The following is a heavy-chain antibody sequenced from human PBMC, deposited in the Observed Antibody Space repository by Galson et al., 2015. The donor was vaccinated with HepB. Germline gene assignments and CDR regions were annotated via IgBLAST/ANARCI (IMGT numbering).Heavy chain of an antibody. Sequence: ATLSLPCPVTGVSLSNYYWRWIRQPPGKGLEWIGYIDYSGNTNYNPSLKSRVTISLDRSKNKFSLKLSSVTAADTALYYCASSLVVPAGIEYYYYAMDVWGQGTTVTVSS. CDR2: IDYSGNT. CDR1: GVSLSNYY. CDR3: ASSLVVPAGIEYYYYAMDV. J-gene: IGHJ6*02. D-gene: IGHD2-2*01. V-gene: IGHV4-59*08.